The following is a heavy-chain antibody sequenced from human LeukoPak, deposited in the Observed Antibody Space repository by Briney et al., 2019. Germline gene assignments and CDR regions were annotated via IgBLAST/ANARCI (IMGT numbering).Heavy chain of an antibody. Sequence: SETLSLTCTVSGYSISSGYYWGWIRQPPGKGLEWIGSIYHSGSTYYNPSLKSRVTISVDTSKNQFSLKLSSVTAADTAVYYCARGSTAMVTFYYYYYMDVWGKGTTVTISS. CDR2: IYHSGST. V-gene: IGHV4-38-2*02. D-gene: IGHD5-18*01. CDR1: GYSISSGYY. J-gene: IGHJ6*03. CDR3: ARGSTAMVTFYYYYYMDV.